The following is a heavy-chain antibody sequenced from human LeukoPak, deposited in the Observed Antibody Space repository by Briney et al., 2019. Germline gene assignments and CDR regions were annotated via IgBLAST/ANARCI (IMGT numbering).Heavy chain of an antibody. Sequence: SETLSLTCTVSGGSINSYYWSWIRQPPGKGLEWIGYIYYSGRTNYNPSLKSRVTISVATSKNQFSLKLSSVTAADTAVYYCARSHHPYSSDFDSWGQGTLVTVSS. D-gene: IGHD6-19*01. CDR1: GGSINSYY. J-gene: IGHJ4*02. V-gene: IGHV4-59*01. CDR3: ARSHHPYSSDFDS. CDR2: IYYSGRT.